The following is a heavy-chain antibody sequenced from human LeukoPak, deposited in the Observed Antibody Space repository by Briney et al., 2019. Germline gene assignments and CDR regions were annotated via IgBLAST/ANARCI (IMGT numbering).Heavy chain of an antibody. V-gene: IGHV3-30*02. Sequence: GGSLRLSCAASGFTLSSYGMHWVRQAPGKGLEWVAFIRYDGSNKYYADSVKGRFTISRDNSKNTLYLQMNSLRAEDTAVYYCAKDAYSRGYMDVWGKGTTVTVSS. D-gene: IGHD2-15*01. J-gene: IGHJ6*03. CDR3: AKDAYSRGYMDV. CDR2: IRYDGSNK. CDR1: GFTLSSYG.